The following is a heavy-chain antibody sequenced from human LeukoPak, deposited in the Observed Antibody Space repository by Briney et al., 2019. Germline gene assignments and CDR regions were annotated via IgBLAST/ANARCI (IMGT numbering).Heavy chain of an antibody. V-gene: IGHV1-18*01. CDR1: GYTFARYG. CDR3: ARDRNILTGYSDY. Sequence: ASVKVSCKASGYTFARYGISWVRQAPGQGLKWMGWISAYNGNTNYAQNLQGRVTMTTDTSTSTAYMELRSLRSDDTAVYYCARDRNILTGYSDYWGQGTLVTVSS. J-gene: IGHJ4*02. CDR2: ISAYNGNT. D-gene: IGHD3-9*01.